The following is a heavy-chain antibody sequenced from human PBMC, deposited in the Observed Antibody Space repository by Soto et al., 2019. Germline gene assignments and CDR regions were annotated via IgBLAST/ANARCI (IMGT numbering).Heavy chain of an antibody. CDR3: ARVRSAASRSVEWLFENFDY. V-gene: IGHV3-7*03. D-gene: IGHD3-3*01. J-gene: IGHJ4*02. CDR1: GFTFNKYW. CDR2: IKEDGSEK. Sequence: GGSLRLSCAASGFTFNKYWMNWVRQAPGKGLEWVANIKEDGSEKCFVDSVKGRFTVSRDNSKNSLYLQMNSLRAEDTAVYFCARVRSAASRSVEWLFENFDYWGQGTLVTVSS.